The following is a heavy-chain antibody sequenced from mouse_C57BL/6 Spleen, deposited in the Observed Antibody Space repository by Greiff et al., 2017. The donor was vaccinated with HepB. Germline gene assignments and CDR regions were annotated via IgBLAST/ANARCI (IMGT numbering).Heavy chain of an antibody. Sequence: QVQLQQPGAELVKPGASVKVSCKASGYTFTSYWMHWVKQRPGQGLEWIGRIHPSDSDTNYNQKFKGKATLTVDKSSSTAYMQLRSLTSEDSAVYYCAIDYGSSYGGYFDVWGTGTTVTVSS. CDR3: AIDYGSSYGGYFDV. V-gene: IGHV1-74*01. J-gene: IGHJ1*03. D-gene: IGHD1-1*01. CDR2: IHPSDSDT. CDR1: GYTFTSYW.